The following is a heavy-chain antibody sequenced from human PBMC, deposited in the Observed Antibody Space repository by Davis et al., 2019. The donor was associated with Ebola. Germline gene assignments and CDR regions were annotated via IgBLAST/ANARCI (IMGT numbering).Heavy chain of an antibody. V-gene: IGHV3-7*03. CDR3: ARGWLAPIDY. CDR1: GFTFSESW. J-gene: IGHJ4*02. D-gene: IGHD6-19*01. Sequence: GESLKISCAASGFTFSESWMAWVRQAPGKGLEWLANMLHDGSEKYSPGPVKGRFTISRDNARNSFYLQMNSLRAEDTALYHCARGWLAPIDYWGQGTLVTVSS. CDR2: MLHDGSEK.